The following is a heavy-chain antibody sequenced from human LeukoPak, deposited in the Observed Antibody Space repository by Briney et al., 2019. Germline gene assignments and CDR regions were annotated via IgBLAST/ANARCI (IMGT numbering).Heavy chain of an antibody. D-gene: IGHD1-26*01. V-gene: IGHV4-39*01. Sequence: PSETLSLTCAVSGGSLNTATFDWGWIRQAPGRDFEWIATISSDHTAYYIPSLMSRVAISIDTSMHQFSLDLTSVTAADTGLFYCARFKGGTGFDYWGQGILVIVSS. CDR2: ISSDHTA. CDR3: ARFKGGTGFDY. J-gene: IGHJ4*02. CDR1: GGSLNTATFD.